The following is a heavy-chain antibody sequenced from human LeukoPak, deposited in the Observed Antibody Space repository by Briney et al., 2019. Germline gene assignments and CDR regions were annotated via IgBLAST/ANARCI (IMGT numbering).Heavy chain of an antibody. CDR1: GYIFTSYW. D-gene: IGHD6-6*01. J-gene: IGHJ4*01. Sequence: GESRKITCKGSGYIFTSYWITWVRQMPGKGLEWMGMIDPTDSYTNYSPSFQGHVTISTDKSISTAYLHWTSLKASDTAIYYCARRGRSSSNFDFWGHGNLVTVSS. CDR2: IDPTDSYT. CDR3: ARRGRSSSNFDF. V-gene: IGHV5-10-1*01.